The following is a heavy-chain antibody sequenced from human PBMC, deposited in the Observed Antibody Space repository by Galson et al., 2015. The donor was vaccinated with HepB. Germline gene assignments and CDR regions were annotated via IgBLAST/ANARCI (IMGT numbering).Heavy chain of an antibody. CDR1: GFTVSSNY. J-gene: IGHJ6*02. Sequence: SLRLSCAASGFTVSSNYMSWVRQAPGKGLEWVSVIYSGGSTYYADSVKGRFTISRDNSKNTLYLQMNSLRAEATAVYYCARDPGHDIAVAPKRGYYYYGMDVWGQGTTVTVSS. V-gene: IGHV3-66*01. CDR3: ARDPGHDIAVAPKRGYYYYGMDV. D-gene: IGHD2-2*01. CDR2: IYSGGST.